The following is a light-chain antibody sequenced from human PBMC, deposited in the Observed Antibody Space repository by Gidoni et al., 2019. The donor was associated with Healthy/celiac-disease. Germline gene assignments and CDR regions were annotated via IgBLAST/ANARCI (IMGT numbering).Light chain of an antibody. Sequence: EIVLTQSPGTLSLSPGERATLSCRASQSVSSSYLAWYQQKPGQAPRLLISGTSSRATGIPDKFSGSGSGTDFTLTISRLEPEDFAVYYCQQYGSSPLTFGQGTKVEIK. J-gene: IGKJ1*01. CDR3: QQYGSSPLT. V-gene: IGKV3-20*01. CDR2: GTS. CDR1: QSVSSSY.